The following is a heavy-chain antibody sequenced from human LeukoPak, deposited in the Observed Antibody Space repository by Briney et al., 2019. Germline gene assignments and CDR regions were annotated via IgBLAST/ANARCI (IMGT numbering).Heavy chain of an antibody. CDR3: ARDFDMGITPGDDFDY. Sequence: GGSLLLSCAASGFTFGHHWMHWVRQVPGEGLVWVSRIKEDGTYTSYADSVKGRFTISRDNAKNTLYLQMNSLRAEDTAVYYCARDFDMGITPGDDFDYWGQGTLVTVSS. V-gene: IGHV3-74*01. CDR2: IKEDGTYT. CDR1: GFTFGHHW. J-gene: IGHJ4*02. D-gene: IGHD3-9*01.